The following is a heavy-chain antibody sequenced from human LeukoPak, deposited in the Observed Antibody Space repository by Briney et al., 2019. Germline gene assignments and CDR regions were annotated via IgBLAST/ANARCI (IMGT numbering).Heavy chain of an antibody. Sequence: ASVKVSCKASGYTFTSYFISWVRQAPGQGLEWMGWISVYNGNTNYAQNLQGRVTMTTDTSTSTAYMQLRSLRSDDTAVYYCARLEQQLAPTDYWGQGTLVTVS. D-gene: IGHD6-13*01. CDR2: ISVYNGNT. J-gene: IGHJ4*02. CDR3: ARLEQQLAPTDY. V-gene: IGHV1-18*01. CDR1: GYTFTSYF.